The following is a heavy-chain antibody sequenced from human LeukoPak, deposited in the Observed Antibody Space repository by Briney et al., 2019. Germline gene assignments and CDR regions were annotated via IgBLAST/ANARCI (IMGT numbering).Heavy chain of an antibody. Sequence: GGSLGLSWAVYGLPLSSYGTQWVRQAPGKGLEWVAFIRYRGRNKYHADSVKGRFPIRGHICKHTLYRQMNSLVGEVTAVYYCAKAPYYDILTGLDYWGQGTLGTVSS. CDR1: GLPLSSYG. J-gene: IGHJ4*02. CDR3: AKAPYYDILTGLDY. V-gene: IGHV3-30*02. CDR2: IRYRGRNK. D-gene: IGHD3-9*01.